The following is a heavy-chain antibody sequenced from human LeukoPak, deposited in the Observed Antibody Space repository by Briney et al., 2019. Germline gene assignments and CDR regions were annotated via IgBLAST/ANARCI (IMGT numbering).Heavy chain of an antibody. J-gene: IGHJ5*02. CDR2: IYYSGGT. V-gene: IGHV4-59*04. D-gene: IGHD6-6*01. CDR3: AKAGGISARPYNWFDP. CDR1: GGSISSYY. Sequence: SETLSLTCTVSGGSISSYYWSWIPQPPGKGLEGIGYIYYSGGTSYNPSLTSRVTMSVDTSKSHFSLRLSSVTAADTALDYCAKAGGISARPYNWFDPWGQGTLVTVSS.